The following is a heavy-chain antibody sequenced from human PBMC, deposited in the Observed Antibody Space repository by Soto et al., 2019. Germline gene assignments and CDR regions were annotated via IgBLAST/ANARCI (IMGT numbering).Heavy chain of an antibody. V-gene: IGHV4-4*02. D-gene: IGHD6-13*01. CDR2: IYHSGST. CDR3: ARAAMGGSSWPFDY. Sequence: SETLSLTCAVSGGSISSSNCWSWVRQPPGKGLEWIGEIYHSGSTNYNPSLKSRVTISVDKSKNQFSLKLSSVTAADTAVYYCARAAMGGSSWPFDYWGQGTLVTVSS. CDR1: GGSISSSNC. J-gene: IGHJ4*02.